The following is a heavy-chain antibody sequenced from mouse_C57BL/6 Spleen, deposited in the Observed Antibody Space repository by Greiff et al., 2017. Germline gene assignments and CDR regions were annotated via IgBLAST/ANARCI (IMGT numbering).Heavy chain of an antibody. Sequence: QVQLQQSGAELVKPGASVKISCKASGYAFSSYWMNWVKQRPGKGLEWIGQIYPGDGDTNYNGKFKGKATLTADKSSSTAYMQLSSLTSEDSAVYFCGRGGYSGYYAMDYWGQGTSVTVSS. V-gene: IGHV1-80*01. D-gene: IGHD2-3*01. CDR3: GRGGYSGYYAMDY. CDR1: GYAFSSYW. CDR2: IYPGDGDT. J-gene: IGHJ4*01.